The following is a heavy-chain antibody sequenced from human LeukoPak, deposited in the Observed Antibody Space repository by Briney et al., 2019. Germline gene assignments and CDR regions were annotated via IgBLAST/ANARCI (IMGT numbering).Heavy chain of an antibody. Sequence: GGSLRLSCAASEFTFNNYAMHWVRQAPGKGLEYVSGISSNGGSTYNADSVKGRFTISRDNSKNTLYLQMNSLRAEDTAVYYCAKSGYLEWWTSFDYWGQGTLVTVSS. D-gene: IGHD3-3*01. CDR1: EFTFNNYA. CDR2: ISSNGGST. CDR3: AKSGYLEWWTSFDY. J-gene: IGHJ4*02. V-gene: IGHV3-64*04.